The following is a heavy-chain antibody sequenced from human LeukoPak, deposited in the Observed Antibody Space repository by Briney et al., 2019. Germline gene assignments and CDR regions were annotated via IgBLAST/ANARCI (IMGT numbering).Heavy chain of an antibody. CDR1: GGSISTFH. V-gene: IGHV4-59*01. CDR2: VSYSGLT. CDR3: ARSYYYDWSGSPY. D-gene: IGHD3-22*01. Sequence: SETLSLTCTLSGGSISTFHWNWIRQSPGKRPEWIGYVSYSGLTKYNPSLSSRVTVSVDTSKSQFSLKLHSVTAADTAVYYCARSYYYDWSGSPYWGQGTLVTVSS. J-gene: IGHJ4*02.